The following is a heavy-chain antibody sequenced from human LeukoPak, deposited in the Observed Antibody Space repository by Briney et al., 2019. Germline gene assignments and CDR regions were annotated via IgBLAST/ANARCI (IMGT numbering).Heavy chain of an antibody. CDR1: GFSFSSSV. V-gene: IGHV3-23*01. CDR3: ARLWTTTQPGGDY. J-gene: IGHJ4*02. D-gene: IGHD4-17*01. CDR2: STGDSSYT. Sequence: GRSLRLSCAASGFSFSSSVMNWVRQAPGKGLEWVSSSTGDSSYTYYADSVKGRFIISRDNSKSTLYLHMSSLRAEDTAVYYCARLWTTTQPGGDYWGQGTLVAVSS.